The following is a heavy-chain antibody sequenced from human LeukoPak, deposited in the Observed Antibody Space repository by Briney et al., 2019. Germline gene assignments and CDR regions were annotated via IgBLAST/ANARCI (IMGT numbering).Heavy chain of an antibody. J-gene: IGHJ4*02. CDR1: GYTFTGYY. D-gene: IGHD6-6*01. V-gene: IGHV1-2*02. CDR3: ARSSSSRGRVLGYYFDY. Sequence: ASVKVSCTASGYTFTGYYMHWVRQAPGQGLEWMGWINPNSGGTNYAQKFQGRVTMTRDTSISTAYMELSSLRSEDTAVYYCARSSSSRGRVLGYYFDYWGQGTLVTVSS. CDR2: INPNSGGT.